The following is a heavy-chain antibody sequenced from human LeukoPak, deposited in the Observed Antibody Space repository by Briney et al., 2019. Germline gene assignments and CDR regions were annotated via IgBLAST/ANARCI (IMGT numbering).Heavy chain of an antibody. CDR3: ANGIAEPFDP. V-gene: IGHV3-23*01. CDR2: ISGSGGST. J-gene: IGHJ5*02. CDR1: GFTFSSYA. Sequence: PGGSLRLSCAVSGFTFSSYAMSWVRQAPGKGLEWVSAISGSGGSTYYADSVKGRFTISRDNSKNTLYLQMNSLRAEDTAVYYCANGIAEPFDPWGQGTLVTVSS. D-gene: IGHD6-13*01.